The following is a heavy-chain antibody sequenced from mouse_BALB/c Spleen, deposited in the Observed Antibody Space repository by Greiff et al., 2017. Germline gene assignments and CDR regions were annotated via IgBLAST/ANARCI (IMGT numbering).Heavy chain of an antibody. Sequence: EVQGVESGGGLVKPGGSLKLSCAASGFTFSDYYMYWVRQTPEKRLEWVATISDGGSYTYYPDSVKGRFTISRDNAKNNLYLQMSSLKSEDTAMYYCARDHGYYAMDYWGQGTSVTVSS. CDR2: ISDGGSYT. J-gene: IGHJ4*01. CDR1: GFTFSDYY. V-gene: IGHV5-4*02. CDR3: ARDHGYYAMDY.